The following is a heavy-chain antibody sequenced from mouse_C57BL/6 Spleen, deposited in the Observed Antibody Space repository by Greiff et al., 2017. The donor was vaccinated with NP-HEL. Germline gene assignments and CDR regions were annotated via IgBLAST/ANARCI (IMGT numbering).Heavy chain of an antibody. CDR2: INYDGSST. J-gene: IGHJ2*01. Sequence: EVKLMESEGGLVQPGSSMKLSCTASGFTFSDYYMAWVRQVPEKGLEWVANINYDGSSTYYLDSLKSRFIISRDNAKNILYLQMSSLKSEDTATYYCARELTGTLDYWGQGTTLTVSS. CDR1: GFTFSDYY. CDR3: ARELTGTLDY. V-gene: IGHV5-16*01. D-gene: IGHD4-1*01.